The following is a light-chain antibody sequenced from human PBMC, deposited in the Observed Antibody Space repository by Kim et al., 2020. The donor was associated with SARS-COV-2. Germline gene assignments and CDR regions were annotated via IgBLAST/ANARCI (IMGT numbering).Light chain of an antibody. CDR2: SNN. CDR1: SANIGSNT. CDR3: AAWDDSLHGYV. J-gene: IGLJ3*02. Sequence: QSVLSQPPSASGTPGQRVTICCSGSSANIGSNTVNWYQQLQWTAPKLLIYSNNQRPSGVPDRFSGSKSGTSASLDISGLQSEDEADYYCAAWDDSLHGYVFGSGTQLTGL. V-gene: IGLV1-44*01.